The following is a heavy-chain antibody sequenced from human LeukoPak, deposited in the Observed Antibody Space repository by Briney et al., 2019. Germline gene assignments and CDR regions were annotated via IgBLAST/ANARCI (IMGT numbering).Heavy chain of an antibody. V-gene: IGHV4-59*08. CDR2: IFYSGGT. Sequence: SETLSLTCSVSGDSISGYYWSWIRQPPGKGLQWIGYIFYSGGTNYNLSLKSRVTISVDTSKNQFSLKLSSMTAADTAVYYCARHSAHDSRWFDPWGQGTLVTVSS. CDR3: ARHSAHDSRWFDP. CDR1: GDSISGYY. J-gene: IGHJ5*02. D-gene: IGHD5-12*01.